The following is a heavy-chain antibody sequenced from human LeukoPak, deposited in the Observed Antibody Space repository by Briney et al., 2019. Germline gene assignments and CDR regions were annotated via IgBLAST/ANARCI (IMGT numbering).Heavy chain of an antibody. CDR2: INADGSTA. CDR1: GFTFGNSW. V-gene: IGHV3-74*01. CDR3: VVVVEPPDSDGFDV. Sequence: GGSLRLSCAASGFTFGNSWVHWVRHAPGKGLVWVSLINADGSTATYADSVKGRFTISRDNARNTLSLQVNSLTIEDTAVYYCVVVVEPPDSDGFDVWGQGTMITVSS. J-gene: IGHJ3*01. D-gene: IGHD1-14*01.